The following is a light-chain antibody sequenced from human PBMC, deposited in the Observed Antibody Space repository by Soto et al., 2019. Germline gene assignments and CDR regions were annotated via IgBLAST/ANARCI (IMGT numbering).Light chain of an antibody. J-gene: IGLJ1*01. V-gene: IGLV2-14*01. CDR3: SSYTSSSTLSV. CDR2: EVS. CDR1: SSDVGDYDF. Sequence: SVLTQPASVSGSPGQSITISCAGTSSDVGDYDFVSWYQQHPGKAPKLMIYEVSNRPSGVSNRFAGCKSGNTASLSLSVIQAEDEGEDYCSSYTSSSTLSVYRSGTKVTVL.